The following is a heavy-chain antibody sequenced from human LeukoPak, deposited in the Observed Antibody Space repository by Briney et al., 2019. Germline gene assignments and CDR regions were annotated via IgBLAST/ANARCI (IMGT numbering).Heavy chain of an antibody. J-gene: IGHJ5*02. CDR3: ARGRLWFGA. Sequence: SETLSLTCTVSGDSISRYYWSWIRQPAGKGLEWIGRIYNGGIITYNPSLKSRVTMSIDTSNNQFSLRLRFVTAADTAVYYCARGRLWFGAWGQGTLVTVSS. V-gene: IGHV4-4*07. CDR1: GDSISRYY. D-gene: IGHD4-11*01. CDR2: IYNGGII.